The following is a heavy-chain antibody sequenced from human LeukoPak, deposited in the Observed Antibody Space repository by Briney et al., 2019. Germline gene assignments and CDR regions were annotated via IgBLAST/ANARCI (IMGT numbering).Heavy chain of an antibody. J-gene: IGHJ4*02. Sequence: PSETLSLTCSVSGGSITKNGYYWGWIRQSPETGLEWIGSMHYSGSTYYNPSLNSRVTISVDTSKNQFSLKLTSVTAADTAVYYCCGSGWFTGPFGYWGQGALVTVSS. CDR2: MHYSGST. CDR1: GGSITKNGYY. D-gene: IGHD6-19*01. V-gene: IGHV4-39*07. CDR3: CGSGWFTGPFGY.